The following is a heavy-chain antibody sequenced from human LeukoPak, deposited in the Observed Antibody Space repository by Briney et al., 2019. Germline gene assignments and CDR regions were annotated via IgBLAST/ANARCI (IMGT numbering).Heavy chain of an antibody. CDR3: ARGSHYRLVFDY. CDR2: INHSGST. J-gene: IGHJ4*02. V-gene: IGHV4-34*01. Sequence: SETLSLTCTVSGGSISSYYWSWIRQPPGKGLEWIGEINHSGSTNYNPSLKSRVTISVDTSKNQFSLKLSSVTAADTAVYYCARGSHYRLVFDYWGQGTLVTVSS. D-gene: IGHD3-10*01. CDR1: GGSISSYY.